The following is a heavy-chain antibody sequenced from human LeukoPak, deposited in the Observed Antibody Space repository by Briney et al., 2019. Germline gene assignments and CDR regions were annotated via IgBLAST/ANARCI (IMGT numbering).Heavy chain of an antibody. J-gene: IGHJ4*02. CDR3: AGGGQWLAFDQ. CDR1: GGSISSSSYY. V-gene: IGHV4-61*05. Sequence: SETLSLTCTVSGGSISSSSYYWGWIRQPPGKGLEWIGYINYSGTTNYNPSLKYRVTISVDTSQNQFSLKLSSVTAADTAVYYCAGGGQWLAFDQWGQGTLVTVSS. CDR2: INYSGTT. D-gene: IGHD6-19*01.